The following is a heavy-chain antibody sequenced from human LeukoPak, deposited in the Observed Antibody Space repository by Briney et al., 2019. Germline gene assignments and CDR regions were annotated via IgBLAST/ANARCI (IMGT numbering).Heavy chain of an antibody. Sequence: HTGRSLRLSCAASGFTFSSYAMHWVRQAPGKGLEWVAVISYDGSNKYYADSVKGRFTISRDNSKNTLYLQMNSLRAEDTAVYYCARVTLNVEPLRYFDWLLPTQGAFDIWGQGTMVTVSS. D-gene: IGHD3-9*01. CDR2: ISYDGSNK. J-gene: IGHJ3*02. CDR1: GFTFSSYA. CDR3: ARVTLNVEPLRYFDWLLPTQGAFDI. V-gene: IGHV3-30-3*01.